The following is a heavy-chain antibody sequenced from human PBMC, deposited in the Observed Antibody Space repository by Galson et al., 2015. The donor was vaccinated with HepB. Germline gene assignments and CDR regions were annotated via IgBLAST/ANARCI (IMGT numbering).Heavy chain of an antibody. CDR3: ARVSADSSGYGWSDY. D-gene: IGHD3-22*01. V-gene: IGHV3-30*04. CDR1: GFTFSSYA. Sequence: SLRLSCAASGFTFSSYAMHWVRQAPGKGLEWVAVISYDGSNKYYADSVKGRFTISRDNSKNTLYLQMNSLRAEDTAVYYCARVSADSSGYGWSDYWGQGTLVTVSS. CDR2: ISYDGSNK. J-gene: IGHJ4*02.